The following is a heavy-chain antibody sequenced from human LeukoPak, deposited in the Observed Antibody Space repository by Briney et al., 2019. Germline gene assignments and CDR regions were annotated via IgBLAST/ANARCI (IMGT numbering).Heavy chain of an antibody. V-gene: IGHV4-34*01. Sequence: PSETLFLTCAVYGGSSSGYYWSWIRQPPGKGLEWIGEINHSGGTNCNPSLKSRVTISVDTSKNQFSLKLSSVAAADTAVYYCARGLGEVGATLGNYWGQGTLVTVSS. CDR1: GGSSSGYY. J-gene: IGHJ4*02. CDR2: INHSGGT. D-gene: IGHD1-26*01. CDR3: ARGLGEVGATLGNY.